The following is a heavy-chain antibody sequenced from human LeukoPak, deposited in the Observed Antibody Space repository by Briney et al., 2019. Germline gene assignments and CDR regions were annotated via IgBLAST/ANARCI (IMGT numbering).Heavy chain of an antibody. J-gene: IGHJ4*02. CDR1: GFTVSSSH. D-gene: IGHD1-26*01. CDR3: ARGQSYYPY. CDR2: IYSGGST. V-gene: IGHV3-66*01. Sequence: GGSLRLSCAASGFTVSSSHMTWVRQAPGKGLECVSLIYSGGSTYYSDSVKGRFTISRDDSKNTLYLHMNSLRAEDTAVYYCARGQSYYPYWGQGTLVTVSS.